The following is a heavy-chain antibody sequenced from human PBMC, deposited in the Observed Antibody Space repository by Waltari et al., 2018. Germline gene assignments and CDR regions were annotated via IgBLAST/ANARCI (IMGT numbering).Heavy chain of an antibody. CDR1: GGTFSSYA. CDR3: VRGAVALNGFDP. J-gene: IGHJ5*02. D-gene: IGHD2-15*01. CDR2: IIPIFGTA. V-gene: IGHV1-69*13. Sequence: QVQLVQSGAEVKKPGSSVKVSCKASGGTFSSYAISWVRQAPGQGLEWMGRIIPIFGTANYAQKFHGRVTITAYKSTSTAYMELSSLRSEDSAVYYCVRGAVALNGFDPGGQGTLVTVFS.